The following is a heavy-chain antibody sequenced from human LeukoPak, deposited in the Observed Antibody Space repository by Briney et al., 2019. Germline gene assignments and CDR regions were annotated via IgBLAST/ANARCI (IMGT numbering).Heavy chain of an antibody. V-gene: IGHV3-15*01. J-gene: IGHJ4*02. Sequence: GGSLRLSCAASGFTFSNAWMSWVRQAPGKGLEWVGRIKSKTDGGTTDYAAPVKGRFTISRDDSKNTLYLQMNSLRAEDTAVYYCAKDWGTVLLWFGELFGGFDYWGQGTLVTVSS. CDR3: AKDWGTVLLWFGELFGGFDY. D-gene: IGHD3-10*01. CDR2: IKSKTDGGTT. CDR1: GFTFSNAW.